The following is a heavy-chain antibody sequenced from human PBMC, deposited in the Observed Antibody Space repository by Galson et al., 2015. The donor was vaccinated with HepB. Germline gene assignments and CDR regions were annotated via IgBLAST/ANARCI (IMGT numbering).Heavy chain of an antibody. CDR2: IKPDGSGE. Sequence: SLRLSCAASGFSFSNSWMMWFRQAPGEGLEWVAAIKPDGSGEWYVDSVRGRFTISRDNAKNSLYLQVNSLRAEDTALYYCVSTSRRSSIDYWGQGTLVAVSS. CDR1: GFSFSNSW. J-gene: IGHJ4*02. D-gene: IGHD1-26*01. CDR3: VSTSRRSSIDY. V-gene: IGHV3-7*01.